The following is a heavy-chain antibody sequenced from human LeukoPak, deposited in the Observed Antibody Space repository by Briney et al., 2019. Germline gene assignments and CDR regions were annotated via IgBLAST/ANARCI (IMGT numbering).Heavy chain of an antibody. CDR1: GYTFTSYD. J-gene: IGHJ3*01. CDR2: MNPNSGNT. V-gene: IGHV1-8*01. CDR3: ARGDGSMDV. Sequence: ASVTVSCTASGYTFTSYDINWVRQAPGQGLEWMGWMNPNSGNTGYAQKFQGRVTMTRNISISTGYMELGSLRSEDTAVYYCARGDGSMDVWGQGTMVTVSS. D-gene: IGHD3-10*01.